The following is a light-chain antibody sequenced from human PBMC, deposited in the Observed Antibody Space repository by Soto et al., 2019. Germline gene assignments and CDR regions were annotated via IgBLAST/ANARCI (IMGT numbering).Light chain of an antibody. V-gene: IGLV2-8*01. Sequence: QSVLAQPPSASGSPGQSVTISCAGTSSDVGGYNSVSWYQQHPGKAPKLMIYEVNKRPSGVPDRFSGSKSGNTASLTVSGLQAEDKADYYCSSYADSNNLVFGGGTKVTVL. CDR2: EVN. CDR3: SSYADSNNLV. J-gene: IGLJ3*02. CDR1: SSDVGGYNS.